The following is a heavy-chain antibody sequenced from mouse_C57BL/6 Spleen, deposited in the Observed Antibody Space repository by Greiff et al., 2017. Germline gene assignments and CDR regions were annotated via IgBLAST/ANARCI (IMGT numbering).Heavy chain of an antibody. CDR3: ARRMGISYWYFDV. J-gene: IGHJ1*03. CDR1: GYTFTSYW. D-gene: IGHD1-1*01. V-gene: IGHV1-64*01. CDR2: IHPNSGST. Sequence: QVQLQQPGAELVKPGASVKLSCKASGYTFTSYWMHWVKQRPGQGLEWIGMIHPNSGSTNYNEKFKSKATLTVDKSSSTAYMQLSSLTSEDSAVYYCARRMGISYWYFDVWGTGTTVTVSS.